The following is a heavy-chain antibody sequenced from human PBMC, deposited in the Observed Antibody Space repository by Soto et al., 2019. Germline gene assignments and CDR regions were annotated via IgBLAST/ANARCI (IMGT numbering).Heavy chain of an antibody. J-gene: IGHJ4*02. Sequence: TSETLSLTCTVSGGSISSYYWSWIRQPPGKGLEWIGYIYYGGSTNYNPSLKSRVTISVDTSKNQFSLKLSSVTAADTAVYYCARAGVTPYYFDYWGQGTLVTVSS. CDR1: GGSISSYY. CDR2: IYYGGST. CDR3: ARAGVTPYYFDY. V-gene: IGHV4-59*01. D-gene: IGHD5-18*01.